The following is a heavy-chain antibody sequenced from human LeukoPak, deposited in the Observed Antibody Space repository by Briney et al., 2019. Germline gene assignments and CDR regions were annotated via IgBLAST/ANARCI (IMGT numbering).Heavy chain of an antibody. Sequence: PSETLSLTCTVSGVSISSSNSYWGWIRQPPGKGLEWIGSIYYSGNTYYNASLKSQVSISIDTSKNQFSLKLTSVTAADTAVYYCARLSQFGVLRFSYYMDVWGKGTMVTVSS. D-gene: IGHD3-3*01. V-gene: IGHV4-39*01. J-gene: IGHJ6*03. CDR3: ARLSQFGVLRFSYYMDV. CDR1: GVSISSSNSY. CDR2: IYYSGNT.